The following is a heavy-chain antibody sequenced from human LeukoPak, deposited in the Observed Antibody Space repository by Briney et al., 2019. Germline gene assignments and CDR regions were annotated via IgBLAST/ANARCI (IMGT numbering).Heavy chain of an antibody. Sequence: GGSLRLSCAASGFTFSSYWMQWVRQVPGKGLEGVSRINRDGTSTSYAGSVRGRFTISRDNAENTVYVQMNSLRAEDTAVYYCAREGATVETQIDSWGQGPLVTVSS. D-gene: IGHD4-23*01. CDR1: GFTFSSYW. V-gene: IGHV3-74*01. CDR3: AREGATVETQIDS. CDR2: INRDGTST. J-gene: IGHJ4*02.